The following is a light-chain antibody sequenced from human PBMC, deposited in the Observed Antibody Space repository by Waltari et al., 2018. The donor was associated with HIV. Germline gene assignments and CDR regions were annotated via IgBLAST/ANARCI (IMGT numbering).Light chain of an antibody. CDR1: QSVSSTY. CDR3: QRFGGSSFT. J-gene: IGKJ4*01. Sequence: IVLPQPPGTLSLSPGEPAPLSCRASQSVSSTYLPGYQQKPGQDPNLLIYGASSRATGIPDRCSGSGSGTDFTRTITRLEPEDFAVYFCQRFGGSSFTFGGGTPVQL. CDR2: GAS. V-gene: IGKV3-20*01.